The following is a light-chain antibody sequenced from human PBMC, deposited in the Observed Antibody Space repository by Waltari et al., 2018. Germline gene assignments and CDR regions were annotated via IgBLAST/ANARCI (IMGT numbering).Light chain of an antibody. CDR2: DVS. CDR3: SSYTSSNTLV. V-gene: IGLV2-14*01. Sequence: QSALTQPAHVSGSPGQPTTMSCTDTSRSGGSCHYVSWYQQYPGKAPKLMIYDVSQRPSGVSNRFSGSKSGNTASLTISGLQAEDEADYYCSSYTSSNTLVFGGGTKLTVL. CDR1: SRSGGSCHY. J-gene: IGLJ3*02.